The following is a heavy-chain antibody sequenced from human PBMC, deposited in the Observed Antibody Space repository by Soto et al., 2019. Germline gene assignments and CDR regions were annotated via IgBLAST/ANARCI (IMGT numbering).Heavy chain of an antibody. CDR1: GFTFSSYD. V-gene: IGHV3-30*18. CDR2: ISYDGNSN. CDR3: AKDPAWRNRVVVVAGGDY. Sequence: VQLVESGGGVVQPGRSLRLSCAASGFTFSSYDMHWVRQTPGKGLEWVAVISYDGNSNFYADSVRGRFTISRDNSKNTVYLHMKNLRSEDTAMYFCAKDPAWRNRVVVVAGGDYWGQGTLVTVSS. J-gene: IGHJ4*02. D-gene: IGHD3-16*02.